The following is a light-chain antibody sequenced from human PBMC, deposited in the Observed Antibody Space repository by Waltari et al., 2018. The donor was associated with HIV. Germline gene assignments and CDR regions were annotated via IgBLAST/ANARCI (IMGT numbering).Light chain of an antibody. CDR2: QVS. V-gene: IGLV3-1*01. CDR3: QAWDSSTVWV. Sequence: SYELTQPPSVSVSPGQTASITCSGDKLGDKYACWYQQKPGQSPVLVIYQVSKRPSGIPERFSGSNAGNTATLTYVLTQAMDEADFYCQAWDSSTVWVFGGGTKLTVL. J-gene: IGLJ3*02. CDR1: KLGDKY.